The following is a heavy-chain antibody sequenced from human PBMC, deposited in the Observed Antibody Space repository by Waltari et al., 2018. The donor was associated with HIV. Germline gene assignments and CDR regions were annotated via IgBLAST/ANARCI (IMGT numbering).Heavy chain of an antibody. V-gene: IGHV4-61*02. CDR2: IYSSGNT. J-gene: IGHJ6*02. Sequence: QVQLQESVPGLVMPSQALSVACTVAGSSINNGRSYWNWSRQPAGKGLEWIGRIYSSGNTNYNPSLKSRFTISVDTSKNQFSLELSSVTASATAVYYCARARLEGYILYYYYDMDVWGQGTTVSVSS. CDR3: ARARLEGYILYYYYDMDV. D-gene: IGHD5-12*01. CDR1: GSSINNGRSY.